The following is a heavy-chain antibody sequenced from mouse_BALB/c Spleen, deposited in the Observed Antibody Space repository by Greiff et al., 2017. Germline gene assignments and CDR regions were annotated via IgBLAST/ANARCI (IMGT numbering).Heavy chain of an antibody. Sequence: EVMLVESGGDLVKPGGSLKLSCAASGFTFSSYGMSWVRQTPDKRLEWVATISSGGSYTYYPDSVKGRFTISRDNAKNTLYLQMSSLKSEDTAMYYCATSTMLTGIFDYWGQGTTLTVSS. CDR2: ISSGGSYT. CDR3: ATSTMLTGIFDY. CDR1: GFTFSSYG. V-gene: IGHV5-6*01. D-gene: IGHD2-2*01. J-gene: IGHJ2*01.